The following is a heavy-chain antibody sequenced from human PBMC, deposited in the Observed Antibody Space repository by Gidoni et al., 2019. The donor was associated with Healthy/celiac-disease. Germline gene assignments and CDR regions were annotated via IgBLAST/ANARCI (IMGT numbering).Heavy chain of an antibody. CDR1: VGTFSSYA. J-gene: IGHJ4*02. D-gene: IGHD1-26*01. CDR2: IIHIFGTA. Sequence: QVQLVQSGAEVKKPGSSVQVSCKASVGTFSSYAISWVRPAPGQGREWMGGIIHIFGTANYAQKLQGRVTITADKSTSTAYMELSSLRSEDTAVYYCARARGSYYTNDYWGQGTLVTVSS. V-gene: IGHV1-69*06. CDR3: ARARGSYYTNDY.